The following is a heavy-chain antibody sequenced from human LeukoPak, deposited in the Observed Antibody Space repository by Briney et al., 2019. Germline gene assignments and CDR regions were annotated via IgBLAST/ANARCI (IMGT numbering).Heavy chain of an antibody. V-gene: IGHV4-31*03. CDR3: ARVVIRYDYVWGSYRQEWFDP. CDR2: IYYSGST. J-gene: IGHJ5*02. Sequence: PSETLSLTCTVSGGSISSGGYYWSWIRQHPGKGLEWIGYIYYSGSTYYNPSLKSRVTISVDTSKNQFSLKLSSVTAADTAVYYCARVVIRYDYVWGSYRQEWFDPWGQGTLVTVSS. CDR1: GGSISSGGYY. D-gene: IGHD3-16*02.